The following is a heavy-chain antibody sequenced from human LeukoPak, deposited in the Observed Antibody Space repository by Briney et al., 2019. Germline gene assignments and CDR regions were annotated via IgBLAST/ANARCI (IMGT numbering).Heavy chain of an antibody. V-gene: IGHV1-18*01. J-gene: IGHJ6*03. CDR3: ARVADYYDSSGYYGENYYYYMDV. D-gene: IGHD3-22*01. Sequence: GASVKVSCKASGYTFTSYGISWVRQAPGQGLEWMGWISAYNGNTNYAQKLQGRVTMTTDTSTSTAYMELRSLRSDDTAVYYCARVADYYDSSGYYGENYYYYMDVWGKGTTVTVSS. CDR2: ISAYNGNT. CDR1: GYTFTSYG.